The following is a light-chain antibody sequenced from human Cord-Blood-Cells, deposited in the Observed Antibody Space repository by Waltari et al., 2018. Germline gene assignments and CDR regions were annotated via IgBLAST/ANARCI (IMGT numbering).Light chain of an antibody. Sequence: QSALTQPASVSGSPGQSITISCTRTSSDVGGYNYVALYQQHPGTAPKRMIYAVSNRPSGVSNRFSGSKSGNTASLTISGLQAEDEADYYCSSYTSSSTWVFGGGTKLTVL. J-gene: IGLJ3*02. V-gene: IGLV2-14*01. CDR3: SSYTSSSTWV. CDR1: SSDVGGYNY. CDR2: AVS.